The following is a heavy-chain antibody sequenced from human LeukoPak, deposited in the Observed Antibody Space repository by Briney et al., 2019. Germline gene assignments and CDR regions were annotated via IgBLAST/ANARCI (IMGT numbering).Heavy chain of an antibody. CDR1: GFTVSSNY. CDR2: IYSGGST. D-gene: IGHD5-24*01. V-gene: IGHV3-53*05. J-gene: IGHJ4*02. CDR3: ARNFRDVYTQSLDSPDY. Sequence: GGSLRLSCAASGFTVSSNYMSWVRQAPGKGLEWVSVIYSGGSTYYADSVKGRFTISRDNSKNTLYLQMNSLRSEDTAVYYCARNFRDVYTQSLDSPDYWGQGTLVTVSS.